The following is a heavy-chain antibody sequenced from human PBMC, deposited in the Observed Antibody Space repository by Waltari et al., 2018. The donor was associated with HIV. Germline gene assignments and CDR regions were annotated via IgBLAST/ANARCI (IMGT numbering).Heavy chain of an antibody. J-gene: IGHJ4*02. V-gene: IGHV4-39*01. Sequence: QLQLQESGPGLVKPSETLSLTCTVSVGSISISSYYWGWIRQPPGKGLGWSGSIDYSGSTYENPSLKSRVTISVDTSKNQFSLKLSSVTAADTAVYYCARRSYYDSSGYYFDYWGQGTLVTVSS. CDR1: VGSISISSYY. D-gene: IGHD3-22*01. CDR2: IDYSGST. CDR3: ARRSYYDSSGYYFDY.